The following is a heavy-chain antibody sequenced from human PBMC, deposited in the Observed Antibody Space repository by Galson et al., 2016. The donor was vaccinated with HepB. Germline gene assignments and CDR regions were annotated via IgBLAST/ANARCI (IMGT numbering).Heavy chain of an antibody. D-gene: IGHD3-16*02. CDR3: ARKVSVKDAFVV. CDR1: GYSFTNYW. J-gene: IGHJ3*01. CDR2: IYLGDSDT. V-gene: IGHV5-51*01. Sequence: QSGAEVKKPGESLKISCKGSGYSFTNYWIGWVRQMPGKGLEWMGIIYLGDSDTRYSPSFRGHVTISADNSISTAYLQVGSLKASDTAIYYCARKVSVKDAFVVGCQGIMVAVSS.